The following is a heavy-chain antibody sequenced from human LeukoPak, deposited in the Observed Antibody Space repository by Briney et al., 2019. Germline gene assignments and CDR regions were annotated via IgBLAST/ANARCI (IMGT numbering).Heavy chain of an antibody. CDR1: GFTFSNAW. CDR3: TTGEGSLVNGMDV. V-gene: IGHV3-15*01. D-gene: IGHD3-10*01. CDR2: IKSKTDGRTT. Sequence: GGSLRLSCAASGFTFSNAWMSWVRQAPGKGLEWVGRIKSKTDGRTTDYAAPVKGRFTISRDDSKNTLYLQMNSLKTEDTAVYYCTTGEGSLVNGMDVWGQGTTVTVSS. J-gene: IGHJ6*02.